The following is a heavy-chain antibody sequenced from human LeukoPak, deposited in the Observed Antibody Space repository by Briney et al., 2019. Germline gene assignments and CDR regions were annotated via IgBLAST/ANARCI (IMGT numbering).Heavy chain of an antibody. CDR2: IKQDGSEK. V-gene: IGHV3-7*01. CDR1: GFTFSSYW. Sequence: GGSLRLSCAASGFTFSSYWMSWVRQAPGKGLEWVANIKQDGSEKYYVDSVKGRFTISRDNAKNSLYLQMNSLRAEDTAVYYCARARWLQSNYFDYWGQGILVTVSS. D-gene: IGHD5-24*01. J-gene: IGHJ4*02. CDR3: ARARWLQSNYFDY.